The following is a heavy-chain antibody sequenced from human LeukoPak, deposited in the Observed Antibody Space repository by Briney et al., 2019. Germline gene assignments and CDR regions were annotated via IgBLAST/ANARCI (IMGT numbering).Heavy chain of an antibody. J-gene: IGHJ6*02. CDR2: IYHSGST. Sequence: SETLSLTCVVSGGSISSTNWWSWVRQPPGKGLEWIGEIYHSGSTNYNPSLKSRVTISVDKSKNRFSLNLSSVTAADTAVYYCARPAAAHAMDVWGQGTAVTVSS. CDR3: ARPAAAHAMDV. D-gene: IGHD6-13*01. V-gene: IGHV4-4*02. CDR1: GGSISSTNW.